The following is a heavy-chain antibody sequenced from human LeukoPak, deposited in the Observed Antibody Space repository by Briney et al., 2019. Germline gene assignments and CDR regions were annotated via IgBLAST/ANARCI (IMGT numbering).Heavy chain of an antibody. V-gene: IGHV3-48*01. CDR1: GFTVSSYE. CDR2: ISSCSSTI. Sequence: PGGSLRLSCAASGFTVSSYEMNWVRQAPGKGLEWVSYISSCSSTIYYADSVKGRFTISRDNAKNSLYLQMNSLRAEDTAVYYCARGGQWLVLHYYMDIWGKGTTVTVSS. D-gene: IGHD6-19*01. J-gene: IGHJ6*03. CDR3: ARGGQWLVLHYYMDI.